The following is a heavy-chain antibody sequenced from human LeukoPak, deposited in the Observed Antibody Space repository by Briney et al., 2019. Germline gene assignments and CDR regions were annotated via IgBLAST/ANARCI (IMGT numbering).Heavy chain of an antibody. CDR2: ISGSSSYI. J-gene: IGHJ4*02. CDR3: ARDTGPDLDY. Sequence: PGGSLRLSCVASGFTFSSYSMNWVRQAPGKGLEWVSCISGSSSYISYADSVKGRFTISRDNAKNSVYLQMNSLRAEDTAVYYCARDTGPDLDYWGQVTLVTVSS. D-gene: IGHD1-14*01. CDR1: GFTFSSYS. V-gene: IGHV3-21*01.